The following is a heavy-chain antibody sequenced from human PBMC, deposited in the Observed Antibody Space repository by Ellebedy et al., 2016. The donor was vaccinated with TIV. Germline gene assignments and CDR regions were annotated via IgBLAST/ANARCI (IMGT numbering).Heavy chain of an antibody. Sequence: AASVKVSCKASGYTFTSYAMHWVRQAPGQRLEWMGWINAGNGNTKYSQKFQGRVTITRDTAASTVYMSLSSLGSEDTAVYYCAKDRGGTGDFDYWGQGTLVTVSS. CDR2: INAGNGNT. J-gene: IGHJ4*02. V-gene: IGHV1-3*01. CDR1: GYTFTSYA. D-gene: IGHD3-16*01. CDR3: AKDRGGTGDFDY.